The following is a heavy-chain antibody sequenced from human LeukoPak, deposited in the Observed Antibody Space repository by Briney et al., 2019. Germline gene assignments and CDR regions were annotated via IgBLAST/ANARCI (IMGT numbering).Heavy chain of an antibody. D-gene: IGHD5-12*01. J-gene: IGHJ4*02. CDR2: IRYDGSDK. CDR3: AKDMQTWPRFPDY. V-gene: IGHV3-30*02. Sequence: GGSLRLSCAASGFTFSSYGMYWVRQAPGKGLEWVAFIRYDGSDKYYADSVKGRFTSSRDNPKNTLYLQMNGLRVEDTAVYYCAKDMQTWPRFPDYWGQGTLVTVSS. CDR1: GFTFSSYG.